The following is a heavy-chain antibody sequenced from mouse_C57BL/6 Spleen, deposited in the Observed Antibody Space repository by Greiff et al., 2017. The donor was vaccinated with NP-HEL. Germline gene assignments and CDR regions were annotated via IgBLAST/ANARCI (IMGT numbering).Heavy chain of an antibody. Sequence: VQLKESGPELVKPGASVKISCKASGYAFSSSWMNWVKQRPGKGLEWIGRIYPGDGDTNYNGKFKGKATLTADKSSSTAYMQLSSLTSEDSAVYFCAIYYYLDYWGQGTTLTVSS. CDR3: AIYYYLDY. CDR1: GYAFSSSW. D-gene: IGHD2-1*01. CDR2: IYPGDGDT. J-gene: IGHJ2*01. V-gene: IGHV1-82*01.